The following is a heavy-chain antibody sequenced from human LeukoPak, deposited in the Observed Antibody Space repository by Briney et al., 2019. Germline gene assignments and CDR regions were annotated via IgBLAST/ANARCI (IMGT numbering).Heavy chain of an antibody. D-gene: IGHD6-19*01. CDR1: GFTFSNFG. V-gene: IGHV3-23*01. Sequence: PGGSLRLSCTASGFTFSNFGMSWVRQAPGKGLDWGSFISGNSHNTYYGDSVKGRFTISSDTSKNTVYLQMNSLRADDTAVYYCAKGYSSGWYDFDSWGQGTLVTVAS. CDR2: ISGNSHNT. CDR3: AKGYSSGWYDFDS. J-gene: IGHJ4*02.